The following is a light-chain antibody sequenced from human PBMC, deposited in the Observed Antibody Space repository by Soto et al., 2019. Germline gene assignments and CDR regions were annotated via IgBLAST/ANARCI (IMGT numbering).Light chain of an antibody. J-gene: IGKJ5*01. CDR3: QHYGNSPPSVT. V-gene: IGKV3-20*01. Sequence: EIVLTQSPATLSLSPGERVTLSCRASQSVSNYLAWYQQKPGQAPRLLVSAASSRATGIPDRFSGSGSGTDFTLTINRLEPEDFAVYYCQHYGNSPPSVTFGPGTRLEIK. CDR2: AAS. CDR1: QSVSNY.